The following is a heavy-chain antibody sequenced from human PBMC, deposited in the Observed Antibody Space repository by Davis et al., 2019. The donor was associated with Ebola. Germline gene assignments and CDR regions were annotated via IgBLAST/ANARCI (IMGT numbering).Heavy chain of an antibody. CDR3: ARDPSDLTRGYYYYMDV. CDR2: ISYDGSNK. V-gene: IGHV3-30-3*01. Sequence: LKISCAASGFTFSSYAMHWVRQAPGKGLEWVAVISYDGSNKYYADSVKGRFTISRDNSKNTLYLQMNSLRAEDTAVYYCARDPSDLTRGYYYYMDVWGKGTTVTVSS. J-gene: IGHJ6*03. CDR1: GFTFSSYA. D-gene: IGHD3-3*01.